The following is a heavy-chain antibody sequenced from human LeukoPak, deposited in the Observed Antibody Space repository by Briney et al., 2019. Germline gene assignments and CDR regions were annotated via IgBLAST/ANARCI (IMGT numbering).Heavy chain of an antibody. D-gene: IGHD3-10*01. CDR2: ISAYNGNT. CDR3: ARSLLTDYYGPYYGMDV. CDR1: GYTFTSYG. J-gene: IGHJ6*02. Sequence: ASVKVSCKASGYTFTSYGISWVQQAPGQGLEWMGWISAYNGNTNYAQKLQGRVTMTTDPSTSTAYMELRSLRSDDTAVYYCARSLLTDYYGPYYGMDVWGQGTTVTVSS. V-gene: IGHV1-18*01.